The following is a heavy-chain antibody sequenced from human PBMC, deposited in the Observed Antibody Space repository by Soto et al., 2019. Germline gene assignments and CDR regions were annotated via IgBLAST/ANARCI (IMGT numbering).Heavy chain of an antibody. CDR1: GFTFGDYA. CDR3: TRDSPYGGNGTFDY. D-gene: IGHD4-17*01. Sequence: RLSCTASGFTFGDYAMSWVRQAPGKGLEWVGFIRSKAYGGTTEYAASVKGRFTISRDDSKSIAYLQMNSLKTEDTAVYYCTRDSPYGGNGTFDYWGQGTLVTVSS. V-gene: IGHV3-49*04. CDR2: IRSKAYGGTT. J-gene: IGHJ4*02.